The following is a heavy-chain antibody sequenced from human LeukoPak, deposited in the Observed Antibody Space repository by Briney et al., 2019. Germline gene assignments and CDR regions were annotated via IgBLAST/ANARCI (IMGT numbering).Heavy chain of an antibody. V-gene: IGHV3-11*01. CDR3: ARDAFDFWSGSAYYFDY. J-gene: IGHJ4*02. CDR1: GFTFSDYY. Sequence: GSLRLSCAASGFTFSDYYMSWIRQAPGKGLEWVSYISSSGSTIYYADSVKGRFTISRDNVKNSLYLQMNSLRAEDTAVYYCARDAFDFWSGSAYYFDYWGQGTLVTVSS. D-gene: IGHD3-3*01. CDR2: ISSSGSTI.